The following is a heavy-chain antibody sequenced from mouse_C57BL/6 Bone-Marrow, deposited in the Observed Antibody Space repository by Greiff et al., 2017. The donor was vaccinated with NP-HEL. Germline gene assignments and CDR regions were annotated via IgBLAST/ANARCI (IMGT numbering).Heavy chain of an antibody. J-gene: IGHJ2*01. CDR1: GFTFSSYS. CDR3: ARDPRSSPYYFDD. V-gene: IGHV5-4*01. D-gene: IGHD1-1*01. CDR2: ISAGGGYT. Sequence: EVKLVESGAGLVKPGASVKLSCAASGFTFSSYSMSWVRQRPEKSLEWVGTISAGGGYTYYPEKLKGRSTISGDNSYNTPYLQMSNLKSEDTAMYYCARDPRSSPYYFDDWGQGTTVTVTS.